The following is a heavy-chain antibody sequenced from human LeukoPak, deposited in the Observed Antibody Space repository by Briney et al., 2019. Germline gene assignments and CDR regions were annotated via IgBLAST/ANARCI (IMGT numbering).Heavy chain of an antibody. CDR1: GYSISSGYS. CDR3: AREGEDIVVVPSWFDP. D-gene: IGHD2-2*01. V-gene: IGHV4-38-2*02. J-gene: IGHJ5*02. CDR2: IYHTGST. Sequence: SETLSLTCTVSGYSISSGYSWGWIRQPPGKGLEWIGSIYHTGSTYYNPSLKSRVTISVDTSKNQFSLKLSSVTAADTAVYYCAREGEDIVVVPSWFDPWGQGTLVTVSS.